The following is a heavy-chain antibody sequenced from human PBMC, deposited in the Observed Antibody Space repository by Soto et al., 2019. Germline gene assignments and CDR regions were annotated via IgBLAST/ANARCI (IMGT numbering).Heavy chain of an antibody. CDR1: GGSISSYY. V-gene: IGHV4-59*08. Sequence: SETLSLTCTVSGGSISSYYWSWIRQPPGKGLEWIGYIYYSGSTNYNPSLKSRVTISVDTSKNQFSLKLSSVTAADTAVYYCARHERQQLVNWFDPWGQGTLVTVSS. D-gene: IGHD6-13*01. CDR2: IYYSGST. CDR3: ARHERQQLVNWFDP. J-gene: IGHJ5*02.